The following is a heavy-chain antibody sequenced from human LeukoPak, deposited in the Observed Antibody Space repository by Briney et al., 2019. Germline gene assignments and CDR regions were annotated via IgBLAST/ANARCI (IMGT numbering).Heavy chain of an antibody. Sequence: PGGSLRLSCSACGFTLSRYAMHWVRQAPGRGLEYGSGISSNGGSTYYADSVKGRFTISRDNSKNTLYLQMSSLRAEDTAVYYCVKSGSYYNEPYYFDYWGQGTLVTVSS. D-gene: IGHD3-10*01. V-gene: IGHV3-64D*06. J-gene: IGHJ4*02. CDR2: ISSNGGST. CDR1: GFTLSRYA. CDR3: VKSGSYYNEPYYFDY.